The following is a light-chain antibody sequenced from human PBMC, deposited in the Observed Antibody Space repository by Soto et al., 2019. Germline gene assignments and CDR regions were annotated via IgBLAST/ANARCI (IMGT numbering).Light chain of an antibody. CDR2: GNT. V-gene: IGLV1-40*01. J-gene: IGLJ2*01. Sequence: QSVLTQPPSVSGAPGQRVTISCTGSSSNIGAGYDVHWYQQLPGTAPKLLISGNTNRPSGVPDRFSGSKSGTSASLAITGLQVEDEADYYCQSYDNTLGVVFGGGTKLTVL. CDR1: SSNIGAGYD. CDR3: QSYDNTLGVV.